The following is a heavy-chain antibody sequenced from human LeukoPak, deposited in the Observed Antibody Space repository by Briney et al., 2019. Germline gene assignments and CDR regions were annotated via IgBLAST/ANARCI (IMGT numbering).Heavy chain of an antibody. D-gene: IGHD4-23*01. Sequence: SETLSLTCAVYGGSFSGYYWSWIRQPPGKGLEWIGEINHSGSTNYNPSLKSRVTISVDTSKNQFSLKLSSVTAADTAVYYCARGLRWWGQRTLVTVSS. CDR3: ARGLRW. CDR2: INHSGST. V-gene: IGHV4-34*01. J-gene: IGHJ4*02. CDR1: GGSFSGYY.